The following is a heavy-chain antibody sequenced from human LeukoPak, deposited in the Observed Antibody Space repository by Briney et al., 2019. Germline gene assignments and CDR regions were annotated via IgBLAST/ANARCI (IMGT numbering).Heavy chain of an antibody. V-gene: IGHV3-23*01. CDR3: AKSPGSRSYPHYFDY. CDR2: ISGSGGNT. D-gene: IGHD3-10*01. Sequence: GGSLRLSCAASGFSFSSYAMSWVRQTPEKGLEWVSGISGSGGNTYYADSVKGRFTISRDNSKDTLYLQMNSLRAEDTAVYYCAKSPGSRSYPHYFDYWGQGTLVTVSS. CDR1: GFSFSSYA. J-gene: IGHJ4*02.